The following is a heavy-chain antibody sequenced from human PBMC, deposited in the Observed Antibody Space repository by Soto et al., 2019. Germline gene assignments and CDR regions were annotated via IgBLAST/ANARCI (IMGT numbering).Heavy chain of an antibody. CDR2: VFHTGNT. Sequence: SETLSLTCSVSGDSIRSYYWTWIRQPPGKGLQWIGYVFHTGNTNYNPSLKSRVTISEDASKNQVSLRLTSVAAADTAVYFCARERYNWKIWGQGTLVTVSS. J-gene: IGHJ4*02. CDR3: ARERYNWKI. V-gene: IGHV4-59*01. D-gene: IGHD1-20*01. CDR1: GDSIRSYY.